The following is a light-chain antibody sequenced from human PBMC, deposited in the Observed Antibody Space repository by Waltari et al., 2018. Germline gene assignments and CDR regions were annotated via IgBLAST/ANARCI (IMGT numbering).Light chain of an antibody. J-gene: IGKJ1*01. CDR2: LGS. V-gene: IGKV2-28*01. CDR1: QSLLQSNGNNY. Sequence: DIVMTKFPVSMPATPGEPASISCRSSQSLLQSNGNNYLDWYLQKPGRSPQLLIYLGSNRASGVPVRFSGSRSGTDFTRKISSVEAEDVGVSYCMQSLQALWTFGPGTKVELK. CDR3: MQSLQALWT.